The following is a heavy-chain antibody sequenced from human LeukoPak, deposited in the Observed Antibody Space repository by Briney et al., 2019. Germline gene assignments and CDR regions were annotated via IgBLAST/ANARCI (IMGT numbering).Heavy chain of an antibody. Sequence: GASVKVSCKASGYTFTSYAMHWVRQAPGQRLEWMGWINAGNGNTKYSQEFQGRVTITRDTSASTAYMELSSLRSEDMAVYYCARDPNKLPAASYGNAFDIWGQGTMVTVSS. J-gene: IGHJ3*02. V-gene: IGHV1-3*03. D-gene: IGHD6-13*01. CDR2: INAGNGNT. CDR1: GYTFTSYA. CDR3: ARDPNKLPAASYGNAFDI.